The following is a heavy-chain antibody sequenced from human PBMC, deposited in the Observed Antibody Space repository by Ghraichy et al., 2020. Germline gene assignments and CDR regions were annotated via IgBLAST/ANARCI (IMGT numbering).Heavy chain of an antibody. J-gene: IGHJ5*02. CDR2: ISRKGRNT. CDR1: GFTFREHY. CDR3: VREGQELGKSGFDL. V-gene: IGHV3-11*05. D-gene: IGHD1-7*01. Sequence: GGSLRLSCAASGFTFREHYMSWIRQAPGKGLEWVSLISRKGRNTNYADSVRGRFTISRDDAKSALFLQLNAVRDEDTAIYYCVREGQELGKSGFDLWGQGTPVTVSS.